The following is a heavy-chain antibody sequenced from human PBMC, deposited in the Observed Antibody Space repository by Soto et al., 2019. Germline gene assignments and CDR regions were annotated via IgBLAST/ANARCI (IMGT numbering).Heavy chain of an antibody. Sequence: QVQLVESGGGVVQPGRSLRLSRAASGFTFSSYAMHWVRQAPGNGLEWVAVIWYDGSNKNYADSVKGRFTISRDNSKNTLYLQMNSLRTEDTAVYYCAKARHGSGTYSYFDYWGQGILVTVSS. J-gene: IGHJ4*02. CDR1: GFTFSSYA. D-gene: IGHD3-10*01. CDR3: AKARHGSGTYSYFDY. CDR2: IWYDGSNK. V-gene: IGHV3-30*18.